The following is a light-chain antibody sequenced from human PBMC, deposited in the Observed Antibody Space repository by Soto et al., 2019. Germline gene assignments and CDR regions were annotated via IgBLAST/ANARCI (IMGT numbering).Light chain of an antibody. V-gene: IGLV7-46*01. Sequence: QAVVTQEPSLTVSPGGTVTLTCGSSTGAVTSGHYPFWFQQKPGQAPRTLIYDTRNKHSWTPARFSGSLLGGKAALTLSGAQPEDEAEYYCLLSFSPHVVFGGGTKLTVL. CDR1: TGAVTSGHY. CDR2: DTR. CDR3: LLSFSPHVV. J-gene: IGLJ2*01.